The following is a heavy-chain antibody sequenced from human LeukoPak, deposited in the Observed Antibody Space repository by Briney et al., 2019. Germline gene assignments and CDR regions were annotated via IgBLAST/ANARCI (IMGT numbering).Heavy chain of an antibody. CDR1: GSTLTQLS. J-gene: IGHJ6*03. CDR3: ARTTASIAAKEMGAYYYMDV. V-gene: IGHV1-24*01. CDR2: FDPEADET. D-gene: IGHD6-6*01. Sequence: ASVKVSCKVFGSTLTQLSMHWVRQAPGKGLEWMGGFDPEADETVYAQNFHGRVTVTDNTTSDTTYMELSSLRSEDTAVYYCARTTASIAAKEMGAYYYMDVWGKGTTVTVSS.